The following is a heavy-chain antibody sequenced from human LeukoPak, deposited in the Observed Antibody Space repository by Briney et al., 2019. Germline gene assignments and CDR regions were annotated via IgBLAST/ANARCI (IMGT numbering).Heavy chain of an antibody. CDR2: IRQDGSEK. J-gene: IGHJ2*01. V-gene: IGHV3-7*01. Sequence: GGSLRLSXAASGFTFSSYWMSWVCQAPGKGLEWVANIRQDGSEKYYVDSVKGRFTISRDNAKNSLYLQMNSLRAEDTAVYYCARRGYCNGGSCYVTYWYFDLWGRGTLVTVSS. CDR3: ARRGYCNGGSCYVTYWYFDL. CDR1: GFTFSSYW. D-gene: IGHD2-15*01.